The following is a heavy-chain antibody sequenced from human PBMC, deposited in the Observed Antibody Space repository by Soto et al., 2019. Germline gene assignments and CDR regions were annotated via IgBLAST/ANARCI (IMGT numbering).Heavy chain of an antibody. CDR3: AADPYCGGDCYFDY. V-gene: IGHV1-58*01. D-gene: IGHD2-21*02. J-gene: IGHJ4*02. Sequence: SVKVSCKASGFTFFTSAVHWVRQARGQGLEWIGWIVVSSGNTNYAQKFQERVTITRDMSTNTAYMELTSLRSEDTAVYYCAADPYCGGDCYFDYWGQGIVVTVSS. CDR1: GFTFFTSA. CDR2: IVVSSGNT.